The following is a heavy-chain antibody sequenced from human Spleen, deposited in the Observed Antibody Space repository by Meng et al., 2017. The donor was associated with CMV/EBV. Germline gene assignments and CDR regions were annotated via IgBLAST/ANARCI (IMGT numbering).Heavy chain of an antibody. V-gene: IGHV3-21*04. D-gene: IGHD6-13*01. CDR2: ITGASDYI. Sequence: GESLKISCVGSGFTFSTYSMDWVRQAPGKGLEWVSSITGASDYIHSADSVRGRFTISRDNAKNSLYLQMDSLRAADTAVYYCARDPAYSSHVPNFDCWGQGTVVTVSS. J-gene: IGHJ4*02. CDR1: GFTFSTYS. CDR3: ARDPAYSSHVPNFDC.